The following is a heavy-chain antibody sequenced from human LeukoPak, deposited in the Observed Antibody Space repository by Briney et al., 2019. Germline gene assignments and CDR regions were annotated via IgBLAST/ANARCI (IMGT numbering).Heavy chain of an antibody. D-gene: IGHD3-10*01. CDR3: TREAGDPSYGMDV. J-gene: IGHJ6*02. CDR1: GFTFSNFE. CDR2: ITTDSSAK. V-gene: IGHV3-48*03. Sequence: GGSLRLSRAASGFTFSNFEMNWVRRAPGKGLEWVSHITTDSSAKKYKDSVKGRFTISRDNAKNSLYLQMNSLRAEDTAVYYCTREAGDPSYGMDVWGQGTSVTVSS.